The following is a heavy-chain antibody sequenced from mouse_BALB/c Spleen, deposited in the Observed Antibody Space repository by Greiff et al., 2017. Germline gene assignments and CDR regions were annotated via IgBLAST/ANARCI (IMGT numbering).Heavy chain of an antibody. Sequence: VQLKQSGAELVKPGASVKLSCTASGFNIKDTYMHWVKQRPEQGLEWIGRIDPANGNTKYDPKFQGKATITADTSSNTAYLQLSSLTSEDTAVYYCARTVLRLLWYFDVWGAGTTVTVSS. CDR3: ARTVLRLLWYFDV. CDR2: IDPANGNT. CDR1: GFNIKDTY. V-gene: IGHV14-3*02. D-gene: IGHD1-2*01. J-gene: IGHJ1*01.